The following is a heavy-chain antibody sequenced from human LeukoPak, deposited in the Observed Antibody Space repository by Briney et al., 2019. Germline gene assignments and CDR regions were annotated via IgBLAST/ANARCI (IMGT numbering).Heavy chain of an antibody. V-gene: IGHV3-11*06. CDR3: ARDNYGDWNYFDY. CDR2: ISSSSSYI. D-gene: IGHD4-17*01. CDR1: GFLYRDYY. Sequence: GGSLSLPCTASGFLYRDYYVIWMREAPGEGVEWVTSISSSSSYIYYADSVKGRFTISRDNAKNSLYLQMNSLRAEDTAVYYCARDNYGDWNYFDYWGQGTLVTVSS. J-gene: IGHJ4*02.